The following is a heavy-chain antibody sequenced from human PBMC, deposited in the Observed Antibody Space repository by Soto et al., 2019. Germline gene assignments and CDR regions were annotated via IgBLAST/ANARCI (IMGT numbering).Heavy chain of an antibody. CDR3: ARNILGGTTDY. D-gene: IGHD1-7*01. V-gene: IGHV1-3*01. Sequence: ASVKVSCKASGYTFTSYAMHWVRQAPGQRLEWMGWINAGKGDTKYPQKFQGRVTITRDTSASTAYMELSSLRSEDTAVYYCARNILGGTTDYWGQGTLVTVSS. CDR2: INAGKGDT. CDR1: GYTFTSYA. J-gene: IGHJ4*02.